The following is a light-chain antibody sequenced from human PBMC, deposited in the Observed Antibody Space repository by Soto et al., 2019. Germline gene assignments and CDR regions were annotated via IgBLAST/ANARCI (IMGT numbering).Light chain of an antibody. J-gene: IGKJ5*01. CDR2: DAS. CDR3: QQFDNRPPVT. V-gene: IGKV3-15*01. CDR1: QSINSN. Sequence: EIVMTQSPATLSVSPGERATLSCRASQSINSNLAWYQQKPGQAPTLLSYDASTRATGIPARFSGSGSGTEFTLTISSLQSEDFAVYYCQQFDNRPPVTFGQGTRLEIK.